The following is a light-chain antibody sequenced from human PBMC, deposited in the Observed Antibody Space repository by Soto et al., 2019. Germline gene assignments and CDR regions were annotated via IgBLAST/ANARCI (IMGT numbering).Light chain of an antibody. J-gene: IGLJ2*01. V-gene: IGLV1-40*01. CDR2: AHN. CDR3: QSYDSSLSVI. Sequence: QSVLTQPPSVSGAPGQRVTISCNGSSSNIGAGYEVHWYQQLPGTAPRLLIYAHNNRPSGVPDRFSGSKSGTSASLAITGLQAEDEADYYCQSYDSSLSVIFGGGTKVTVL. CDR1: SSNIGAGYE.